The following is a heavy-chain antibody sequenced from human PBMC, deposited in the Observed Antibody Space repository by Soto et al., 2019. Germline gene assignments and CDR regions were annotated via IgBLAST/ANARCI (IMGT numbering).Heavy chain of an antibody. J-gene: IGHJ4*02. CDR1: GGSFSGYY. V-gene: IGHV4-34*01. CDR3: ARQSGSGWSYFDY. D-gene: IGHD6-19*01. CDR2: INHSGST. Sequence: QVQLQQWGAGLLKPSETLSLTCAVYGGSFSGYYWSWIRQPPGKGLEWIGEINHSGSTNYNPSLKSRVTISVDTSKNQFSLKLSSVTAADTAVYYCARQSGSGWSYFDYWGQGTLVTVSS.